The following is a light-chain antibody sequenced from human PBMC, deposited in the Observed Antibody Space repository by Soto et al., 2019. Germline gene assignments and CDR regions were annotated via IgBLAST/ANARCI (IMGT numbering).Light chain of an antibody. V-gene: IGLV2-14*01. CDR3: SSYTSSSTLV. Sequence: QSALTQPASVSGSPGQSITISCTGTSSDVGGYNYVSWYQQHPDKAPKLMIYEVNNRPSGVSKRFSGSKSGNTASLTISGLQAEDEADYYCSSYTSSSTLVFGTGTKVTVL. J-gene: IGLJ1*01. CDR1: SSDVGGYNY. CDR2: EVN.